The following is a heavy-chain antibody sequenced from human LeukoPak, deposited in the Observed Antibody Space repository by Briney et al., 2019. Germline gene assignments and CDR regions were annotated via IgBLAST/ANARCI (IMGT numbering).Heavy chain of an antibody. CDR1: GGSIRSYY. CDR3: ARATYSSSSLWFDP. D-gene: IGHD6-6*01. CDR2: IHYSGST. Sequence: SETLSLTCSVSGGSIRSYYWSWIRLPPGRGLEWIGYIHYSGSTNYNSSLKSRVTISLDTSKNQFSLKLSSVTAADTAVYYCARATYSSSSLWFDPRGQGTLVSVSS. J-gene: IGHJ5*02. V-gene: IGHV4-59*01.